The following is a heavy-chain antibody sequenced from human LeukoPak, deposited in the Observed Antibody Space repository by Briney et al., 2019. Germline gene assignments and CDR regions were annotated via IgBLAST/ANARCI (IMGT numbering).Heavy chain of an antibody. J-gene: IGHJ6*02. CDR3: AKDVRVGAGGMDV. CDR1: GFTFSSYD. D-gene: IGHD1-26*01. CDR2: ITTRGDK. Sequence: GGSLRLSCAASGFTFSSYDMHWVRQATGKGLEWVSAITTRGDKYYSGSVKGRFTISRENAKNSLYLQMNSLRAGDMAVYYCAKDVRVGAGGMDVWGQGTPVTVSS. V-gene: IGHV3-13*04.